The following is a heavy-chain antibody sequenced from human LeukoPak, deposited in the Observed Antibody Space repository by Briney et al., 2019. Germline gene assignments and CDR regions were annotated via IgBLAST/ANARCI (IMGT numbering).Heavy chain of an antibody. CDR2: FYSGGTT. Sequence: GGSLRLSCAASGFTFSSNHMSWVRQAPGEGLEWVSIFYSGGTTYYADSVRGRFTISRDTSKDTLYLQMNSLRVEDTAVYYCARGASKADVWGQGTTVTVSS. V-gene: IGHV3-53*01. CDR1: GFTFSSNH. CDR3: ARGASKADV. J-gene: IGHJ6*02.